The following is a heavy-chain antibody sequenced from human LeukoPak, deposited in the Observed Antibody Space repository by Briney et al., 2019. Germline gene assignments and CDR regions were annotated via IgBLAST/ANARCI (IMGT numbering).Heavy chain of an antibody. CDR2: IYYSGST. CDR3: ALGGVVIARGAFDI. V-gene: IGHV4-39*07. J-gene: IGHJ3*02. Sequence: SETLSLTCTVSGGSIRSLNYYWGWIRQPPGKGLEWIGSIYYSGSTNYNPSLKSRVTISVDTSKNQFSLKLSSVTAAGTAVYYCALGGVVIARGAFDIWGQGTMVTVSS. D-gene: IGHD3-3*01. CDR1: GGSIRSLNYY.